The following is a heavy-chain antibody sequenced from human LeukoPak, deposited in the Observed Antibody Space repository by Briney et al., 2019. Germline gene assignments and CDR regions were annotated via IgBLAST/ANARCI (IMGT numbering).Heavy chain of an antibody. J-gene: IGHJ4*02. V-gene: IGHV3-23*01. CDR1: GCDFRYYA. D-gene: IGHD3-16*01. Sequence: GGSLRLTCPASGCDFRYYAMTWVRQPPGKGLEGFAAISGSSDSTYYGDSARGRCPISRDNSKNTVYLQMNSLRGEDTAIYYCVKEGDPPVPPPNFDYWGQGTLVAVSS. CDR3: VKEGDPPVPPPNFDY. CDR2: ISGSSDST.